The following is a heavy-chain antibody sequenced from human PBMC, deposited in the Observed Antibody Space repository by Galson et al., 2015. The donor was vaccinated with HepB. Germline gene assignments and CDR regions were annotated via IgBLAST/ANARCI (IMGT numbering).Heavy chain of an antibody. V-gene: IGHV1-69*13. Sequence: SVKVSCKASGGTFKNYAISWVRQAPGHALEWMAGIIPTFGTKHYAPNLQDRPTITADESTAKTYLELSRLGSDDTAVYYCARGGYCGGYCYYFDYWGQGTLVTGSS. J-gene: IGHJ4*02. CDR1: GGTFKNYA. D-gene: IGHD2-21*02. CDR3: ARGGYCGGYCYYFDY. CDR2: IIPTFGTK.